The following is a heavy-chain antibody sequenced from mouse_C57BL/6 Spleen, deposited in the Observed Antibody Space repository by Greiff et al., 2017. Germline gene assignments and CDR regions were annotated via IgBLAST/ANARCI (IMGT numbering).Heavy chain of an antibody. CDR3: ARDRAFTTERYFDV. CDR2: INYDGSST. J-gene: IGHJ1*03. D-gene: IGHD1-1*01. V-gene: IGHV5-16*01. CDR1: GFTFSDYY. Sequence: EVKLVESEGGLVQPGSSMKLSCTASGFTFSDYYMAWVRQVPEKGLEWVANINYDGSSTYYLDSLKSRFIISRDNAKNILYLQMSSLKSEDTATYYCARDRAFTTERYFDVWGTGTTVTVSS.